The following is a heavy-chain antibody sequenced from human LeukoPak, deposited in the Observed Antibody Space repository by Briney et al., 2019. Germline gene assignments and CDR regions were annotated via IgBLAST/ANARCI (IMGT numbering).Heavy chain of an antibody. J-gene: IGHJ4*02. CDR1: GFTFSSYS. CDR3: ARDYGGNSRFDY. Sequence: GGSLRLSCAASGFTFSSYSMNWVRQAPGKGLEWVSSISSSSYIYYADSVKGRFTISRDNAKNSLYLQMNSLRAEDTAVYYCARDYGGNSRFDYWGQGTLVTVSS. V-gene: IGHV3-21*01. CDR2: ISSSSYI. D-gene: IGHD4-23*01.